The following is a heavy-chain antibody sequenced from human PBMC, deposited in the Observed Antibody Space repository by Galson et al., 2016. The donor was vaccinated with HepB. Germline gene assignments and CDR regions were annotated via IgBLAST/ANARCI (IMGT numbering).Heavy chain of an antibody. CDR2: ITAMLGTA. D-gene: IGHD5-12*01. CDR1: GGTFRNYV. Sequence: SVKVSCKASGGTFRNYVLSWVRQAPGQGPEWMGGITAMLGTANYAQKFQGRVTITADRSTNTAYMELSSLKSEDTAVYYCADSTGGNDRDYKYYYGMDVWGQGTTVTVSS. V-gene: IGHV1-69*06. J-gene: IGHJ6*02. CDR3: ADSTGGNDRDYKYYYGMDV.